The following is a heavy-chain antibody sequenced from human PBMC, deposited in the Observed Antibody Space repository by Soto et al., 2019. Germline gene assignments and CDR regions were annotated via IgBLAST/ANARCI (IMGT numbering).Heavy chain of an antibody. Sequence: SETLSLTCAVYGGSFSGYYWSWIRQPPGKGLEWIGEINHSGSTNYNPSLKSRVTISVDTSKNQFSLKLSSVTAADTAVYYCARGLITFLTVAQARLGSWGQGTLVTVSS. V-gene: IGHV4-34*01. CDR1: GGSFSGYY. CDR3: ARGLITFLTVAQARLGS. D-gene: IGHD3-10*01. CDR2: INHSGST. J-gene: IGHJ5*02.